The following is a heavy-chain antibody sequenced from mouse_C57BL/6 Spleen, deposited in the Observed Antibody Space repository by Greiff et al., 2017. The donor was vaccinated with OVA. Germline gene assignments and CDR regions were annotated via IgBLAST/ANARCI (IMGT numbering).Heavy chain of an antibody. D-gene: IGHD2-1*01. CDR2: ISSGSSTI. CDR1: GFTFSDYG. J-gene: IGHJ2*01. V-gene: IGHV5-17*01. Sequence: EVKLVESGGGLVKPGGSLKLSCAASGFTFSDYGMHWVRQAPEKGLEWVAYISSGSSTIYYADTVKGRFTISRDNAKNTLFLQMTSLRSEDTAMYYCARDCNYGGNYFDYWGQGTTLTVSS. CDR3: ARDCNYGGNYFDY.